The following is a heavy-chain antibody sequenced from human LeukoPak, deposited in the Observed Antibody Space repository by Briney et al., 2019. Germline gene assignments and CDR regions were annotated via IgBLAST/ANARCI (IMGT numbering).Heavy chain of an antibody. CDR1: GYTFTSYY. CDR3: AGDSGMVRGTVDY. CDR2: INPSGGST. J-gene: IGHJ4*02. Sequence: ASVKVSCKSSGYTFTSYYMYWVRQAPGQGLEWMGIINPSGGSTSYAQKFQDRVTMTRDTSTSTVYMELSSLRSEDTAVYYCAGDSGMVRGTVDYWGQGTLVTVSS. D-gene: IGHD3-10*01. V-gene: IGHV1-46*01.